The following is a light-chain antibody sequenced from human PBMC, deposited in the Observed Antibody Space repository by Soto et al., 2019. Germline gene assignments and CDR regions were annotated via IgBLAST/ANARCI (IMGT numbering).Light chain of an antibody. CDR3: QQYGSSPLT. J-gene: IGKJ4*01. CDR2: GAS. Sequence: EIVLTQSPGTLSLSPGERATLSCRASQSVSSSYLAWYQQIPGQAPRLLIYGASSRATGIPDRFSGSASGTDFTLTISRLEPEDFAVYYCQQYGSSPLTFGGGTKVVIK. V-gene: IGKV3-20*01. CDR1: QSVSSSY.